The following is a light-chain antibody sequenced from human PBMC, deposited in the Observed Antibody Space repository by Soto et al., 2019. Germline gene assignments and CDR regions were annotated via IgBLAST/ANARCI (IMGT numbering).Light chain of an antibody. CDR3: QQYSDWPRT. CDR1: QSVASR. V-gene: IGKV3-15*01. CDR2: GAS. Sequence: EIVMTQSPATLSVSPGERATLSCRASQSVASRLAWYQHTPGRAPRLLIYGASTRATDIPARFSGSGSGTDFTLTITSLQSEDFAVYYCQQYSDWPRTFGQGTKVDIK. J-gene: IGKJ1*01.